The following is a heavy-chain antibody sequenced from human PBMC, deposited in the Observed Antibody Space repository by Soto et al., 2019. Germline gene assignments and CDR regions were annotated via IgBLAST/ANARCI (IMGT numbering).Heavy chain of an antibody. CDR1: GASISSGSYY. V-gene: IGHV4-31*03. CDR2: IYHTGST. CDR3: ARVGVTSYFFDY. J-gene: IGHJ4*02. D-gene: IGHD2-2*01. Sequence: QVQLQESGPGLVKPSQTLSLTCTVSGASISSGSYYWSWIRQHPGKGLEKIGYIYHTGSTYYNPSLRSRVTIPVDTSKGQFSLRLTSGTAADTAVYYCARVGVTSYFFDYGGQGSLVTVSS.